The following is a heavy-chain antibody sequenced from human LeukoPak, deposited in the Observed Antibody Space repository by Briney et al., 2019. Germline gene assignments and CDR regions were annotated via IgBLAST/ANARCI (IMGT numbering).Heavy chain of an antibody. D-gene: IGHD3-10*01. CDR2: ISSSISTI. Sequence: GGSLRLSCAASGFTFSSYSMNWVRQAPGRGREWVSYISSSISTIYYADSVKGRFTISRDNAKNSLYLQMNSLRAEDTAVYYCARETVELLWFGELLSDPYFDYWGQGTLVTVSS. CDR1: GFTFSSYS. CDR3: ARETVELLWFGELLSDPYFDY. V-gene: IGHV3-48*04. J-gene: IGHJ4*02.